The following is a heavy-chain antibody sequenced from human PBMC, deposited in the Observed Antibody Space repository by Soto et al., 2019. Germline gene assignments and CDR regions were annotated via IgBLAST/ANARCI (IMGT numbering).Heavy chain of an antibody. CDR1: GFTFSTYA. Sequence: GGSLRLSCAASGFTFSTYAMTWVRQAPGKGLEWVSTISGGGGSTYYLVSVKGRFTISRDNSKNTLSLQMNSLRAEDTAVYYCVKEAVAGDMHLRGQGTTVTVSS. CDR3: VKEAVAGDMHL. V-gene: IGHV3-23*01. CDR2: ISGGGGST. D-gene: IGHD6-19*01. J-gene: IGHJ6*02.